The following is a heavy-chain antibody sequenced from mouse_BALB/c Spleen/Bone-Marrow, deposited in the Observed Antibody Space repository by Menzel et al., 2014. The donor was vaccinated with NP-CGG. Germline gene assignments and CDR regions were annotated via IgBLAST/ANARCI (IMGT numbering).Heavy chain of an antibody. D-gene: IGHD1-2*01. CDR1: GFNIKDTY. Sequence: EVKLVESGAELVKPGASVKLSCTASGFNIKDTYMHWVKQRPEQGLEWIGRIDPANGKTKYDPKFQGKATITADTSSNTASLQLSSLTSEDAAVYYCARGGTTATWYFDVWGAGTTVTVSS. CDR3: ARGGTTATWYFDV. CDR2: IDPANGKT. V-gene: IGHV14-3*02. J-gene: IGHJ1*01.